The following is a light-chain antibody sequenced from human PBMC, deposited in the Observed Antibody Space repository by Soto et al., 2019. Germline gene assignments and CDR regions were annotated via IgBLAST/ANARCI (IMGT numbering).Light chain of an antibody. J-gene: IGKJ1*01. CDR1: QRVTSSY. CDR3: QPYRRSLRP. CDR2: GSS. Sequence: EIVLTQSPGTLPWSAGXRATLSCRASQRVTSSYVGWDQQKPGQAPRLLIYGSSTSTSDIPDRFSGSGSGTDFTPPIPTLPSPDFSLSYCQPYRRSLRPVAQGT. V-gene: IGKV3-20*01.